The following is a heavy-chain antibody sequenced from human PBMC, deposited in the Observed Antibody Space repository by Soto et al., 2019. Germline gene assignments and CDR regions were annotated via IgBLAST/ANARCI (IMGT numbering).Heavy chain of an antibody. CDR3: ARLHYDFWSGYLYYFDY. J-gene: IGHJ4*02. D-gene: IGHD3-3*01. Sequence: QVQLVQSGAEVKKPGASVKVSCKASGYTFTSYDINWVRQATGQGLEWMGWMNPNSGNTGYAQKFQGRVTMSRNTSISTAYMELSSVRSEDTAVYYCARLHYDFWSGYLYYFDYWGQGTLVTVSS. V-gene: IGHV1-8*01. CDR2: MNPNSGNT. CDR1: GYTFTSYD.